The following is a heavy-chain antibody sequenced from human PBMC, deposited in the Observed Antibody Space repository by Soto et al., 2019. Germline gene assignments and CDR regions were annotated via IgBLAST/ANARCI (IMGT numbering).Heavy chain of an antibody. Sequence: QITLNESGPTVVRPTETLTLTCRFSGFSLTTSGVGVGWIRQSPGKAPEWLALIYWDEDKRYSASLKSRLTITKDTSKNQVVLTVSDLDPTDTATYYCAHRVLRTVFGLVTTTAIYFDFWGGGPPVAVSS. CDR1: GFSLTTSGVG. D-gene: IGHD3-3*01. V-gene: IGHV2-5*02. CDR3: AHRVLRTVFGLVTTTAIYFDF. CDR2: IYWDEDK. J-gene: IGHJ4*02.